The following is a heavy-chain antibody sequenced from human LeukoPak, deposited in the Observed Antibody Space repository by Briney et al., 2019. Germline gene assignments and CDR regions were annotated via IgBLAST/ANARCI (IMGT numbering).Heavy chain of an antibody. CDR3: ARGLGSRYYFNS. CDR2: LYYSGST. J-gene: IGHJ4*02. V-gene: IGHV4-59*01. Sequence: PSETLSLTCTVSGGSISNYYWSWIRQPPGKRLEWIGYLYYSGSTNYNPSLKSRVTISGDTSKNQFSLKLTSVTAADTAVYYCARGLGSRYYFNSWGQGTLVTVSS. CDR1: GGSISNYY. D-gene: IGHD3-10*01.